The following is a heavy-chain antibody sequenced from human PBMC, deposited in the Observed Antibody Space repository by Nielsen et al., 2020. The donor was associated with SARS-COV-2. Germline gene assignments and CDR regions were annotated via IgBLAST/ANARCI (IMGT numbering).Heavy chain of an antibody. D-gene: IGHD5-24*01. CDR1: GGSISSGSHY. CDR2: NFYRGNT. CDR3: VRVDMATISVDY. Sequence: SETLSLTCIVSGGSISSGSHYWSWIPQPQGKGLEWIVYNFYRGNTNYNPSLKSRVTITVDTYKNQFSLKVNSVTAADTAVYYCVRVDMATISVDYWGRGTLVTVSS. J-gene: IGHJ4*02. V-gene: IGHV4-61*01.